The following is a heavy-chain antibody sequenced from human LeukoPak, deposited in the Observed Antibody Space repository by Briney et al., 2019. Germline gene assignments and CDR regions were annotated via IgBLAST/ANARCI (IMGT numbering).Heavy chain of an antibody. J-gene: IGHJ4*02. D-gene: IGHD3-22*01. V-gene: IGHV4-34*01. Sequence: SETLSLTCAVYGGSFSGYYWSWIRQPPGKGLEWIGETNHSGSTNYNPSLKSRVTISVDTSKNQFSLKLSSVTAADTAVYYCARRAYYYDSSGYYWSYFDYWGQGTLVTVSS. CDR2: TNHSGST. CDR1: GGSFSGYY. CDR3: ARRAYYYDSSGYYWSYFDY.